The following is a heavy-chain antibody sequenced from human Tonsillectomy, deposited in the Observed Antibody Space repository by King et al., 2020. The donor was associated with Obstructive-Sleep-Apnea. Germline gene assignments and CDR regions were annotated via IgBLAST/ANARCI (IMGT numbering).Heavy chain of an antibody. V-gene: IGHV3-13*01. CDR2: IGTAGDT. D-gene: IGHD1-26*01. J-gene: IGHJ3*02. Sequence: VQLVESGGGLVQPGGSLRLSCAASGFTFSSYDMHWVRQATGKGLEWVSAIGTAGDTYYPGSVKGRFTISRENAKNSLYLQMNSLRAGDTAVYYCARGTRRVGATMRNAFDIWGQGTMVTVSS. CDR3: ARGTRRVGATMRNAFDI. CDR1: GFTFSSYD.